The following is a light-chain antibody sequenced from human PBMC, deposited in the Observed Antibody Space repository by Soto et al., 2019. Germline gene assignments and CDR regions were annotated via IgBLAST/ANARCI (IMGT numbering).Light chain of an antibody. CDR3: QQYYNTPYT. CDR1: QGISSY. J-gene: IGKJ2*01. Sequence: AIRMTQSPSSFSASTGDRVTITCRASQGISSYLAWYQQKPGKAPKLLIYAASTLQSGVPSRFSGSGSGTDFTLTISCLQSEDVAVFYCQQYYNTPYTFGQGTKLEIK. V-gene: IGKV1-8*01. CDR2: AAS.